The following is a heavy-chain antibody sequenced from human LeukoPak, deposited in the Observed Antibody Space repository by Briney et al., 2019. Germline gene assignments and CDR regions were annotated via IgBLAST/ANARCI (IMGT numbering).Heavy chain of an antibody. D-gene: IGHD2-2*01. V-gene: IGHV5-51*01. CDR3: ARRYCSSISCNPYFFDY. CDR1: GYTFTNYY. J-gene: IGHJ4*02. Sequence: GESLKISCKGSGYTFTNYYIGWVRQMRGKGLEXMXXXXPGDSDARYSPSFQXQVTISADKSISTAYLRWSSLKASDTAIYYCARRYCSSISCNPYFFDYWGQGTLVTVSP. CDR2: XXPGDSDA.